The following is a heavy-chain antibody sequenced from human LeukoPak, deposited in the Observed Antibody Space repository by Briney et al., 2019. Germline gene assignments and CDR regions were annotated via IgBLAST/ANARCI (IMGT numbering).Heavy chain of an antibody. Sequence: ASVKVSCKASGYTFTSYAMHWVRQAPGQRLEWMGWINAGNGNTKYSQKFQGRVTITRDTSTSTAYMELRSLRSDDTAVYYCARDNIPYSSGSHDAFDIWGQGTMVTVSS. CDR2: INAGNGNT. J-gene: IGHJ3*02. V-gene: IGHV1-3*01. CDR3: ARDNIPYSSGSHDAFDI. D-gene: IGHD6-19*01. CDR1: GYTFTSYA.